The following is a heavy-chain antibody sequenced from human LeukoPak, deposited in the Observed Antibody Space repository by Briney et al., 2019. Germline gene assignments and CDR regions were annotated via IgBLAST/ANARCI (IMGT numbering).Heavy chain of an antibody. V-gene: IGHV1-24*01. CDR3: ATGPAGLILYYFDY. Sequence: ASVTVSCKVSGYTLTELSMHWVRQAPGKGLEWMGGFDPEDGETIYAQKFQGRVTMTEDTSTDTAYMELSSLRSEDTAVYYCATGPAGLILYYFDYWGQGTLVTVSS. CDR1: GYTLTELS. CDR2: FDPEDGET. D-gene: IGHD2-2*01. J-gene: IGHJ4*02.